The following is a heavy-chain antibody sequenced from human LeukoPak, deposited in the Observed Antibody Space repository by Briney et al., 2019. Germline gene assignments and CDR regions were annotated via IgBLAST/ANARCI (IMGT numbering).Heavy chain of an antibody. CDR1: GFTFSSYG. CDR3: ARENGYKVFDY. Sequence: GGTLRLSCAASGFTFSSYGMSWVRQAPGKGLEWVSAISGSGGSTYYADSVKGRFTISRDDSKNTLYLQMNSLRAEDTAVYYCARENGYKVFDYWGQGTLVTVSS. J-gene: IGHJ4*02. V-gene: IGHV3-23*01. D-gene: IGHD5-24*01. CDR2: ISGSGGST.